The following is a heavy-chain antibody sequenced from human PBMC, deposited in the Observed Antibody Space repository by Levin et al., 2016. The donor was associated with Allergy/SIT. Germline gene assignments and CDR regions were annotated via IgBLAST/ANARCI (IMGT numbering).Heavy chain of an antibody. J-gene: IGHJ4*02. V-gene: IGHV3-21*01. CDR3: ARVPQLRTTVTTYDY. Sequence: GESLKISCAVSGFTFSSYSMNWVRQAPGKGLEWVSSISSSSSYIYYADSVKGRFTISRDNAKNSLYLQMNSLRAEDTAVYYCARVPQLRTTVTTYDYWGQGTLVTVSS. CDR1: GFTFSSYS. CDR2: ISSSSSYI. D-gene: IGHD4-17*01.